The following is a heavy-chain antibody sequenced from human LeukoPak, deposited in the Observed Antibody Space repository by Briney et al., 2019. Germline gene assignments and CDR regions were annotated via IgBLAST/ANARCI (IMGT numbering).Heavy chain of an antibody. D-gene: IGHD4-17*01. Sequence: GGSLRLSCAVSGFTVSSNFMSWVRQAPGKGLEWLSVIYSGGATFYADSVKGRFTISRDSSKNILYLQMNSLRAEDTAVYFCARDRRGDNGDYYFDYWGQGTLVTVSS. CDR1: GFTVSSNF. CDR3: ARDRRGDNGDYYFDY. CDR2: IYSGGAT. V-gene: IGHV3-53*01. J-gene: IGHJ4*02.